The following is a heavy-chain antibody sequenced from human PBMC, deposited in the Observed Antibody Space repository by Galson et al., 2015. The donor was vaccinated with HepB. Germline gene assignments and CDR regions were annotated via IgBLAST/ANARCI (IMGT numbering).Heavy chain of an antibody. CDR1: GSTFTGYY. CDR2: INPNSGGT. Sequence: SVKVSCKASGSTFTGYYMHWVRQAPGQGLEWMGWINPNSGGTNYAQKFQGRVTMTRDTSISTAYMELSRLRSDDTAVYYCARSRANYDILTGNWFDPWGQRTLVTVSS. D-gene: IGHD3-9*01. CDR3: ARSRANYDILTGNWFDP. V-gene: IGHV1-2*02. J-gene: IGHJ5*02.